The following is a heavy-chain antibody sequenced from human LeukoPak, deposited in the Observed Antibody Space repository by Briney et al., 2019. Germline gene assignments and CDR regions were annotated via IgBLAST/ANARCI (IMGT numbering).Heavy chain of an antibody. CDR1: GFTFSSYW. J-gene: IGHJ4*02. V-gene: IGHV3-74*01. D-gene: IGHD3-3*01. CDR3: ARNDFFDFDY. Sequence: GGSLRLSCAASGFTFSSYWMHWVRQAPGKGLVWVSRINSDGSSTIYADSVKGRFTISRDNAKNTLYLQMSSPRAEDTAVYYCARNDFFDFDYWGQGTLVTVSS. CDR2: INSDGSST.